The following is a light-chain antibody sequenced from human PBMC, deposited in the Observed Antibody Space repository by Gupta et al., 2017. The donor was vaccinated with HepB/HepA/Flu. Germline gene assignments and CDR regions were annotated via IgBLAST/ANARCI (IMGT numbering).Light chain of an antibody. CDR1: SLRRYY. CDR3: HSRDRSGKHHV. J-gene: IGLJ1*01. Sequence: SSELTPYPAVSVSFGQTVRVLSQGDSLRRYYAPWYQQKPGQAPVLVIYGKNSRPSGIPDRFSGSSSGNTASLTITGAQAEDEADYYCHSRDRSGKHHVFGTGTKVTVL. CDR2: GKN. V-gene: IGLV3-19*01.